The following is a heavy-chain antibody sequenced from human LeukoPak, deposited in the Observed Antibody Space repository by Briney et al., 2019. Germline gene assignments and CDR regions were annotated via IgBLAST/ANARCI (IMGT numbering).Heavy chain of an antibody. CDR2: INTDGSST. Sequence: GGSLTLSCAPSGFTFTNYWMHWARQAPGKGMVWVSHINTDGSSTNYADSVKGRFTISRDNAKNTLYLQMNSLRAEDTAVYYCARDPGAYFDYWGQGTLVTVSS. CDR3: ARDPGAYFDY. CDR1: GFTFTNYW. J-gene: IGHJ4*02. D-gene: IGHD3-16*01. V-gene: IGHV3-74*01.